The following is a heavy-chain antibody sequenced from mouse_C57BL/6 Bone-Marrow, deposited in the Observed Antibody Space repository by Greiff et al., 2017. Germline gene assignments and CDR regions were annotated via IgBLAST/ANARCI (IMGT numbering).Heavy chain of an antibody. V-gene: IGHV1-50*01. CDR2: IDPSDSYT. CDR1: GYTFTSYW. J-gene: IGHJ2*01. Sequence: QVQLQQPGAELVKPGASVKLSCKASGYTFTSYWMQWVKQRPGQGLEWIGEIDPSDSYTNYNQKFKGKATLTVDTSSSTAYMQLSSLTSEDSAVYYCARGGPSYWGQGTTPTVSS. CDR3: ARGGPSY.